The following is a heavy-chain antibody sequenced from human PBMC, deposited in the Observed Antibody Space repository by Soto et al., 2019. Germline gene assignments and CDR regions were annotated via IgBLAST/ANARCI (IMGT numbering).Heavy chain of an antibody. CDR2: INTSGGST. CDR3: AKDGLGAYSYGSYYFDY. CDR1: GFTFSSYA. V-gene: IGHV3-23*01. D-gene: IGHD5-18*01. J-gene: IGHJ4*02. Sequence: EVQLLEAGGGLVQPGGSLRLSCAASGFTFSSYAMSWVRQAPGKGLEWVSTINTSGGSTYYADSVRGRFTISRDNSKNTLYLQMNSLRAEDPAVYYCAKDGLGAYSYGSYYFDYWGQGTLVTVSS.